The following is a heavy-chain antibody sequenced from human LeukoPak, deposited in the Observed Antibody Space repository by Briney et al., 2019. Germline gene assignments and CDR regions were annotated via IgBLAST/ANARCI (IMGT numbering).Heavy chain of an antibody. CDR2: ISAYNGNT. D-gene: IGHD3-10*01. J-gene: IGHJ6*03. V-gene: IGHV1-18*01. CDR3: ARAPYYYGSGTSYMDV. CDR1: GYTFTSYG. Sequence: ASVKVSCKASGYTFTSYGISWVRQAPGQGLEWMGWISAYNGNTNYAQKLQGRVTMTTDTSTSTAYMELRSLRSDDTAVYYCARAPYYYGSGTSYMDVWGKGTTVTVSS.